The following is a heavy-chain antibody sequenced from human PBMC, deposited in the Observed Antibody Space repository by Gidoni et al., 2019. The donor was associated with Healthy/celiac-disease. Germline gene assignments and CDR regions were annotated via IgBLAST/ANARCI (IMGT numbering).Heavy chain of an antibody. CDR3: ARSIAVAGTGAFDI. Sequence: QLQLQESGPGLVKPSETLSLTCTVSGGSISRGSYYWGWIRQPPGKGLEWVGNIYYTGSTYYNPSLKSRVTISVDTSKNQFSLKLSSVTAADTAVYYCARSIAVAGTGAFDIWGQGTMVTVFS. J-gene: IGHJ3*02. CDR1: GGSISRGSYY. CDR2: IYYTGST. V-gene: IGHV4-39*07. D-gene: IGHD6-19*01.